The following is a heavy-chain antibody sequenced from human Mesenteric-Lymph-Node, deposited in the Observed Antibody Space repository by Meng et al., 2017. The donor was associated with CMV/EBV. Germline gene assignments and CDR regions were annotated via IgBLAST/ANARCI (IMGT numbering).Heavy chain of an antibody. V-gene: IGHV3-21*01. Sequence: GGSLRLSCAASGFTFSSYSMNWVRQAPGKGLEWVSSISVSNTYIYYADSVRGRFTISRDNAKSSLYLQMNSLRAEDTAVYYCARGSYCTNGVCPDTRYNYGMDVWGQGTTVTVSS. CDR3: ARGSYCTNGVCPDTRYNYGMDV. D-gene: IGHD2-8*01. J-gene: IGHJ6*02. CDR2: ISVSNTYI. CDR1: GFTFSSYS.